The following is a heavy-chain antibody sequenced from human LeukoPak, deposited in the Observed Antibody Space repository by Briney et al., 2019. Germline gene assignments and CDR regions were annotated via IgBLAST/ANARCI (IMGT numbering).Heavy chain of an antibody. J-gene: IGHJ3*02. CDR2: ISHTGTT. CDR1: GGSFSGHY. CDR3: ARNPTSKTMSRDSFDI. Sequence: NPSETLPLTCGVSGGSFSGHYWSWIRQPPGKGLEWIGEISHTGTTHSNPSLKSRVTISVDTPKNQFSLRPTSVTAADTAVYYCARNPTSKTMSRDSFDIWGQGTFVTVSS. V-gene: IGHV4-34*01. D-gene: IGHD3-10*02.